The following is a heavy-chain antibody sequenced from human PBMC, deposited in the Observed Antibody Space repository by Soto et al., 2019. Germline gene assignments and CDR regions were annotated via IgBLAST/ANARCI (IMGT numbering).Heavy chain of an antibody. CDR3: AKIYGSGSYYLSPFDY. CDR1: GFTFSSYG. Sequence: QVQLVESGGGVVQPGRSLRLSCAASGFTFSSYGMHWVRQAPGKGLEWVAVISYDGSNKYYADSVKGRFTISRDNSKNTLYLQMNSLRAEDTAVYYCAKIYGSGSYYLSPFDYWGQGTLVTVSS. J-gene: IGHJ4*02. V-gene: IGHV3-30*18. D-gene: IGHD3-10*01. CDR2: ISYDGSNK.